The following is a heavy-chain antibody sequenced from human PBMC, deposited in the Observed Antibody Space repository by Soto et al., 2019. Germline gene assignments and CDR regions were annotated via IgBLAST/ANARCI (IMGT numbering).Heavy chain of an antibody. D-gene: IGHD2-15*01. Sequence: QLQLQESGPGLVKPSETLSLTCTVSGGSISSSSYYWGWIRQPPGKGLEWIGSIYYSGSTYYNPSLKSRVTISVDTSKNQFSLKLSSVTAADTAVYYCATYCSGCSCYLYDAFDICGQGTMVTVSS. CDR1: GGSISSSSYY. CDR3: ATYCSGCSCYLYDAFDI. CDR2: IYYSGST. V-gene: IGHV4-39*01. J-gene: IGHJ3*02.